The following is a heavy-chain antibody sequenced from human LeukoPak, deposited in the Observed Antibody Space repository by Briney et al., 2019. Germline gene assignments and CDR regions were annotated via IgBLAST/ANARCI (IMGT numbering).Heavy chain of an antibody. V-gene: IGHV1-3*01. CDR3: ARGRGTSGSNRDFYYYYYMDV. CDR2: MNGGNGNT. D-gene: IGHD2-15*01. J-gene: IGHJ6*03. CDR1: GYIFTDYA. Sequence: ASVKVSCKASGYIFTDYAIHWLRQAPGQRPEWMGWMNGGNGNTKYSQKFQGRVTLIRDTSAATAYMELSSLRHDDLAVYYCARGRGTSGSNRDFYYYYYMDVWGKGTTVTVSS.